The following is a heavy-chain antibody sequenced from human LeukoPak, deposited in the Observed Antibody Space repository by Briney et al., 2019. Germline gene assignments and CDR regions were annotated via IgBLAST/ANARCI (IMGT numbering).Heavy chain of an antibody. CDR1: GASFSSYY. D-gene: IGHD1-26*01. V-gene: IGHV4-59*01. CDR3: ARSFHSDYFDY. CDR2: IYYTGST. Sequence: SETLSLTCTVSGASFSSYYWGWIRQPPGKGLEWIGYIYYTGSTNYNPSLRSRVTMSVDTSKNQFSLKLSSVTAADTAVYYCARSFHSDYFDYWGQGTLVTVSS. J-gene: IGHJ4*02.